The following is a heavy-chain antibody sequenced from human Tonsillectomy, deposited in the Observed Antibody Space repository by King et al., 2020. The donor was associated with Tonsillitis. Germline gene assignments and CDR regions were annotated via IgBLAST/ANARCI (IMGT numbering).Heavy chain of an antibody. CDR3: VTGWRVFYYGSGRYYNGPGDV. V-gene: IGHV3-15*01. CDR2: IKSNPDGGTT. CDR1: GFTFNNAW. D-gene: IGHD3-10*01. Sequence: VQLVESGGGLVKPGGSLRLSCGASGFTFNNAWMSWVSQPPGKGLEWVGRIKSNPDGGTTASAAPVKGRFNISRDDSKNTLYLQMNSLRIEDTAVYYGVTGWRVFYYGSGRYYNGPGDVWGQGTTVTVSS. J-gene: IGHJ6*02.